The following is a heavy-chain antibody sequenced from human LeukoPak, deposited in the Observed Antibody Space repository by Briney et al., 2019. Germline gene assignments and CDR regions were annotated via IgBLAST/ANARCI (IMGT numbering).Heavy chain of an antibody. J-gene: IGHJ4*02. CDR3: ARGPLSSSWTGFDY. CDR1: GFIFNNYR. CDR2: INSDGSRT. V-gene: IGHV3-74*03. Sequence: GGSLRLSCAASGFIFNNYRMHWVRQVPGKGLVWVSRINSDGSRTTYADSVKGRFTISRDNAKNTLYLQMNSLRAEDTAVYYCARGPLSSSWTGFDYWGQGTLVTVSS. D-gene: IGHD6-13*01.